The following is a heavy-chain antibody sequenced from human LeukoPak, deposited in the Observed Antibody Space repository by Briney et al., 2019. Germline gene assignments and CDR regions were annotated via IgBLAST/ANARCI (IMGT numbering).Heavy chain of an antibody. D-gene: IGHD3-16*02. V-gene: IGHV6-1*01. CDR2: TYYRSKWYN. Sequence: SQTLSLTCAISGDSVSSNSAAWNWIRQSPSRGLEWLGRTYYRSKWYNDYAVSVKSQITINPDTSKNQFSLQLNSVTPEDTAVYYCARDRYDYVWGSYRLNWFDPWGQGTLVTVSS. J-gene: IGHJ5*02. CDR3: ARDRYDYVWGSYRLNWFDP. CDR1: GDSVSSNSAA.